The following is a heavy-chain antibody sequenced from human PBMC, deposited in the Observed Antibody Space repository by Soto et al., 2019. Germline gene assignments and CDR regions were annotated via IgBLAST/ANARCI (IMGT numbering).Heavy chain of an antibody. D-gene: IGHD3-3*02. CDR1: CDSISSNNSH. CDR2: VYYGGAIFYSGNI. Sequence: SETLSLTCTVSCDSISSNNSHWGLTRQPPGKGLEYIGSVYYGGAIFYSGNIYYNPSLKSRVTISVDTSKNQFSLRLSSVTAADTGVYYCVRYDRINMKPYSPEGFHIWGQGTMVT. CDR3: VRYDRINMKPYSPEGFHI. J-gene: IGHJ3*02. V-gene: IGHV4-39*01.